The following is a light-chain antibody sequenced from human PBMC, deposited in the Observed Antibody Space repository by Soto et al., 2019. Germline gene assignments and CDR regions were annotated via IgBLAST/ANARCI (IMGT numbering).Light chain of an antibody. V-gene: IGKV3-20*01. CDR2: GAS. CDR3: QQYVSSPLT. Sequence: ELVLTQSPGTLSLSPGESATLSCKSSQSVSNNYLAWYQQKPGQAPRLLIYGASNRATGIPDRFSGSGSGTDFTLTISRLEPEDFAVYYCQQYVSSPLTVGGGTKVDIK. J-gene: IGKJ4*01. CDR1: QSVSNNY.